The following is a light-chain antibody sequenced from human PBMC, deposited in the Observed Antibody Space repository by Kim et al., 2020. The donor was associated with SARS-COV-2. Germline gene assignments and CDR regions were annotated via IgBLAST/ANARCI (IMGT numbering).Light chain of an antibody. Sequence: PGKPARVTCGGNSIGSKSVHWYQQKPGQAPVLVISYDSDRPSGIPERFSGSNSGNTATLTINRVETEDEADYYCQVWDSSSDHRVVFGGGTKLTVL. J-gene: IGLJ2*01. CDR2: YDS. CDR3: QVWDSSSDHRVV. CDR1: SIGSKS. V-gene: IGLV3-21*04.